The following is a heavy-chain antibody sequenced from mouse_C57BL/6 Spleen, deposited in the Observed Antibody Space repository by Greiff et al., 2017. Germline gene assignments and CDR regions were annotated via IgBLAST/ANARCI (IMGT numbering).Heavy chain of an antibody. V-gene: IGHV1-80*01. D-gene: IGHD2-2*01. CDR3: ERREVGYIYYAMAN. CDR1: GYAFSSYW. Sequence: QVQLQQSGAELVKPGASVKISCKASGYAFSSYWMNWVKQRPGKGLEWIGQIYPGDGDTNYNGKFKGKATLTADKSSSTAYMQLSSLTSEDSAVYFCERREVGYIYYAMANWGKGTSVTASS. J-gene: IGHJ4*01. CDR2: IYPGDGDT.